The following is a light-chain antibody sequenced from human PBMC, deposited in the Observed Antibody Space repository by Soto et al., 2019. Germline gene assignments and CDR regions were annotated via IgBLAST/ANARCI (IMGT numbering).Light chain of an antibody. Sequence: QSVLTQPASVSGSPGQSITLSCTGTSNDVGGFNYVSWYQQLPGKAPKLVIYDVTHRTSGVSDRFSGYRSVNTASLTISGLQAEDEADYYCTSFTSGSTPYVLGTGTKVTVL. J-gene: IGLJ1*01. V-gene: IGLV2-14*03. CDR1: SNDVGGFNY. CDR2: DVT. CDR3: TSFTSGSTPYV.